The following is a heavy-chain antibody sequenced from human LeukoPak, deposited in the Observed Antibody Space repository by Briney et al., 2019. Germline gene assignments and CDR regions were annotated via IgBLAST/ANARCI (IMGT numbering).Heavy chain of an antibody. CDR2: ISESGGST. J-gene: IGHJ1*01. D-gene: IGHD1-26*01. CDR3: AKDFSRVLVGATGH. Sequence: PGGSLRLSCAASGFTSNNYAMTWVRQAPGKGLEWVSGISESGGSTYYADSVKGRFTISRDNSKNTLYLQMNTLRAEDTAVYYCAKDFSRVLVGATGHWGQGTLVTVSS. V-gene: IGHV3-23*01. CDR1: GFTSNNYA.